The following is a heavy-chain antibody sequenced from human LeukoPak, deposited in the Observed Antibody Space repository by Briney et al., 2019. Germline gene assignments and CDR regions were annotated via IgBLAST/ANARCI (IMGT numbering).Heavy chain of an antibody. J-gene: IGHJ2*01. CDR2: IYYSGST. CDR3: ARESLSSYGDYGLRYFDL. D-gene: IGHD4-17*01. CDR1: GGSISSYD. V-gene: IGHV4-59*01. Sequence: SETLSLTCTVSGGSISSYDWSWIRQPPGKGLERIGDIYYSGSTNYNPSLKSRVTISVDTSKNQFSLKLSSVTAADTAVYYCARESLSSYGDYGLRYFDLWGRGTLVTVSS.